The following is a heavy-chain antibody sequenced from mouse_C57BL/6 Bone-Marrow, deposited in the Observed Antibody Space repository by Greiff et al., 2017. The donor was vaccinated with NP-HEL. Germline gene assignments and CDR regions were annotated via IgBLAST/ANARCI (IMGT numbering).Heavy chain of an antibody. Sequence: DVQLQESGPGLVKPSQSLSLTCSVTGYSITSGYYWNWIRQFPGNKLEWMGYISYDGSNNYNPSLKNRISITRDTSKNQFFLKLNSVTTEDTATYYCARKDYYGSSLYYFDYWGQGTTLTVSS. V-gene: IGHV3-6*01. CDR2: ISYDGSN. J-gene: IGHJ2*01. CDR1: GYSITSGYY. D-gene: IGHD1-1*01. CDR3: ARKDYYGSSLYYFDY.